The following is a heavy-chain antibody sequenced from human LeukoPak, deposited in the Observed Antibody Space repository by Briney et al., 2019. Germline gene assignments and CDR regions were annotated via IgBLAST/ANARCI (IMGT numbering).Heavy chain of an antibody. CDR2: ISYDGTIK. V-gene: IGHV3-30*04. J-gene: IGHJ4*02. CDR3: ASPRPRGVRGVLYN. D-gene: IGHD3-10*01. CDR1: GFSFSNFA. Sequence: GWSLRLSCAASGFSFSNFAMHWVRQAPGKGLEWVAVISYDGTIKYYADSVKGRFTISRDNSKNTLYLQMNSLRAEDTAVYYYASPRPRGVRGVLYNWGQGTLVTVSS.